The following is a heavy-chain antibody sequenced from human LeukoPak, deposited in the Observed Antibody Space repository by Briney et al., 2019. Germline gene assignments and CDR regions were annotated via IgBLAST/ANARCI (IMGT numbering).Heavy chain of an antibody. V-gene: IGHV4-34*01. CDR1: GGSFSGYY. CDR3: ARGYYFYYMDV. Sequence: PSETLSLTCAVYGGSFSGYYWSWIRQPPGKGLEWIGEINHSGSTNYNPSLKSRVTISVDTSKNQFSLKLSSVTAADTVVYYCARGYYFYYMDVWGKGTTVTVSS. CDR2: INHSGST. J-gene: IGHJ6*03.